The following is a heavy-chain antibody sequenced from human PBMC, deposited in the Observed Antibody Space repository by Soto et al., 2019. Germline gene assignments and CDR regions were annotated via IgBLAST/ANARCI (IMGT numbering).Heavy chain of an antibody. D-gene: IGHD3-22*01. J-gene: IGHJ4*02. V-gene: IGHV4-31*03. CDR2: IHYSGNA. CDR1: GGGINNGGYY. CDR3: ASSHRGYSYYYFDY. Sequence: QVQLQESGPGLVRPSQTLSLTCTVSGGGINNGGYYWSWVRQHPGKGLEWLGYIHYSGNAYYNPSLKTRLTISVDLSKNQFSLRLTSVTAADTAVYYCASSHRGYSYYYFDYWGQGSLVTVSS.